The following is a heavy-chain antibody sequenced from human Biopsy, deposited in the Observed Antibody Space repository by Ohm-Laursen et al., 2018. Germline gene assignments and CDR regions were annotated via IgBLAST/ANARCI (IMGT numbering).Heavy chain of an antibody. Sequence: ASVKVSCKPSGYTFTAFSVHSLRQAPGHGLEWMGWINPKSGDTDYPQNFQGRVSMTRDTSISTAYMDLSRLRSDDTSVYYCARGRRHCSGACSRWYFDLWGRGTLVTVSS. CDR2: INPKSGDT. V-gene: IGHV1-2*02. CDR1: GYTFTAFS. CDR3: ARGRRHCSGACSRWYFDL. D-gene: IGHD2-21*02. J-gene: IGHJ2*01.